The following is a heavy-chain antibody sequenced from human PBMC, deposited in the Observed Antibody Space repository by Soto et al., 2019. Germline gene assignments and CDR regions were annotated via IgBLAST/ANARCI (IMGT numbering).Heavy chain of an antibody. D-gene: IGHD1-26*01. CDR2: ISGDGDTI. Sequence: GGSLRLSCAASGFIFSNYEMHWVRQAPGKGLEWVSSISGDGDTIYNADSVRGRFTISRDNAKKSLYLQMNSLRAEDTALYYCARDLGSGNFDYWGQGTLVTVSS. CDR3: ARDLGSGNFDY. V-gene: IGHV3-48*03. J-gene: IGHJ4*02. CDR1: GFIFSNYE.